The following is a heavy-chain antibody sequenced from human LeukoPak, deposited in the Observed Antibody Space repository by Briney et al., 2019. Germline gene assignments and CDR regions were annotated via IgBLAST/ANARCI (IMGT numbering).Heavy chain of an antibody. V-gene: IGHV3-11*01. D-gene: IGHD2-2*01. CDR1: GFTFSDYY. J-gene: IGHJ5*02. Sequence: KPGGSLRLSCAASGFTFSDYYMSWICQAPGKGLEWISYISSSGSTIYYADSVKGRFTISRDNAKNSLYLQMNSLRAEDTAVYYCAREVRYQLLSWFDPWGQGTLVTVSS. CDR2: ISSSGSTI. CDR3: AREVRYQLLSWFDP.